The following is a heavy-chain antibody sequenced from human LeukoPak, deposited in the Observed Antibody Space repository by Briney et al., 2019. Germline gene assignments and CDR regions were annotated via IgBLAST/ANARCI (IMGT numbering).Heavy chain of an antibody. J-gene: IGHJ3*02. CDR2: IIPILGIA. CDR3: ARGPSQWFGESAFDI. D-gene: IGHD3-10*01. Sequence: SVKVSCKASRGTFSSYTISWVRQAPGQGREWVGRIIPILGIANYAQKFQGRVTITADKSTRTAYIELSSLRSEDTAVYYCARGPSQWFGESAFDIWGQGTMVTVSS. CDR1: RGTFSSYT. V-gene: IGHV1-69*02.